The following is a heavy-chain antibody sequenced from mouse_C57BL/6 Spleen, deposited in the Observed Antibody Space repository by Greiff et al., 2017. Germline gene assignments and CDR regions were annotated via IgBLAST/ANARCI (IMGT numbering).Heavy chain of an antibody. J-gene: IGHJ2*01. CDR2: IYPSDSET. CDR3: ARCTQSTEYYFDY. V-gene: IGHV1-61*01. Sequence: VQLQQPGAELVRPGSSVKLSCKASGYTFTSYWMDWVKQRPGQGLEWIGNIYPSDSETHYNQKFKDKATLTVDKSSSTAYMQLSSLTSEDSAVYYCARCTQSTEYYFDYWGQGTTLTVSS. D-gene: IGHD3-2*02. CDR1: GYTFTSYW.